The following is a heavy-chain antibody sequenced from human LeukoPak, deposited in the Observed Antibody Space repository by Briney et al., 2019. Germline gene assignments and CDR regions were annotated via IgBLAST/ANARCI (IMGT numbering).Heavy chain of an antibody. Sequence: PGGSLRLSCAASGFTFSSYDMHWVRQATGKGLEWVSAIGTAGDTYYPGSVKGRFTMSRENAKNSLYLQMNSLRAGDTAVYYCARAGGRNYYDSSGYPTDAFDIWGQGTMVTVSS. CDR2: IGTAGDT. CDR1: GFTFSSYD. J-gene: IGHJ3*02. V-gene: IGHV3-13*01. CDR3: ARAGGRNYYDSSGYPTDAFDI. D-gene: IGHD3-22*01.